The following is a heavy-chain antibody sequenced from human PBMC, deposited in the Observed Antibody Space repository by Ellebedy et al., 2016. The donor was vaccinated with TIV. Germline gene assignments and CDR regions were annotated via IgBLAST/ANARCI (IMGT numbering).Heavy chain of an antibody. V-gene: IGHV3-21*06. CDR2: ISSSSSYI. CDR1: GFTFSSYS. D-gene: IGHD3-10*01. CDR3: ARLLYYFGSGTYSNEYYFDS. Sequence: GGSLRLSCAASGFTFSSYSMNWVRQAPGKGLEWVSSISSSSSYIYYADSVRGRFTISRDNSKNTLYLQMNSLRVEDTAVYYCARLLYYFGSGTYSNEYYFDSWGQGTLVTVSS. J-gene: IGHJ4*02.